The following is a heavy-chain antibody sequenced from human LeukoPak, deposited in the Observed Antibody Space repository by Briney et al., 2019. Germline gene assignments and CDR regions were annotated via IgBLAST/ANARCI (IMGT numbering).Heavy chain of an antibody. V-gene: IGHV3-21*01. J-gene: IGHJ4*02. D-gene: IGHD3-22*01. CDR1: GFTFSSYA. CDR2: ISSSSSYI. Sequence: GGSLRLSCAASGFTFSSYAMSWVRQAPGKGLEWVSSISSSSSYIYYADSVKGRFTISRDNAKNSLYLQMNSLRAEDTAVYYCARMGDYYDSSGLDYWGQGTLVTVSS. CDR3: ARMGDYYDSSGLDY.